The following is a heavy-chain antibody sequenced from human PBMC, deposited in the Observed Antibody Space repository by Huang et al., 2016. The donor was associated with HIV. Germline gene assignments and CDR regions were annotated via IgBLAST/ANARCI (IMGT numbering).Heavy chain of an antibody. V-gene: IGHV4-34*02. CDR2: VNDSGAT. CDR3: ARQWTILEWLLGLDV. CDR1: GGSFTGNY. D-gene: IGHD3-3*01. Sequence: QMQLQQRGAGLLKPSETLSLTCGVSGGSFTGNYLTCIRQAPGKGLEWIVEVNDSGATTYSPTLNGRVTISLDKSNRELSLYLRSVTAADTAVYYCARQWTILEWLLGLDVWGQGTTVIVSS. J-gene: IGHJ6*02.